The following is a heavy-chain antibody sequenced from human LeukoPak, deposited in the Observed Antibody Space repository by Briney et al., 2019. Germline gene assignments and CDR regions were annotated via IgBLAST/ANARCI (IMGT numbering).Heavy chain of an antibody. CDR1: GYTFTSYG. CDR2: ISAYNGNT. J-gene: IGHJ4*02. CDR3: AREYSSSSTSFVY. D-gene: IGHD6-6*01. V-gene: IGHV1-18*01. Sequence: ASVKVSCKASGYTFTSYGISWVRQAPGQGLEWMGWISAYNGNTNYAQKLQGRVTITRDTSASTAYMELSSLRSEDTAVYYCAREYSSSSTSFVYWGQGTLVTVSS.